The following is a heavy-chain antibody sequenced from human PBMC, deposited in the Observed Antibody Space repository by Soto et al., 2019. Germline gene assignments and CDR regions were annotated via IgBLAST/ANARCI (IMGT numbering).Heavy chain of an antibody. CDR2: ISAYSGNT. J-gene: IGHJ6*03. Sequence: SVKVSCKASGYTFTGYGISWVRQAPGQGLEWMGWISAYSGNTNYAQNLQGRVTMTTDTSTSTAYMELRSLRSDDTAVYYCARGVTNYYFYMDVWGKGTTVTVSS. V-gene: IGHV1-18*04. CDR1: GYTFTGYG. CDR3: ARGVTNYYFYMDV. D-gene: IGHD4-4*01.